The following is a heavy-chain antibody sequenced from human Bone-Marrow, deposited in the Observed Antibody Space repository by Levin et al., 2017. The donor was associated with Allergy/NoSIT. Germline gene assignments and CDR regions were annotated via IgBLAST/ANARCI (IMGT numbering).Heavy chain of an antibody. D-gene: IGHD3-10*01. CDR3: ARYVVPRLRGSDSCFQ. J-gene: IGHJ4*02. CDR1: GFTFSSYG. CDR2: IWYDGSNQ. V-gene: IGHV3-33*01. Sequence: GGSLRLSCAASGFTFSSYGMHWVRQAPGKGLEWVALIWYDGSNQNYADSVKGRFTISRDNSNNTLYLEMNSLRDEDTAVYYCARYVVPRLRGSDSCFQWGQGTLVTVSS.